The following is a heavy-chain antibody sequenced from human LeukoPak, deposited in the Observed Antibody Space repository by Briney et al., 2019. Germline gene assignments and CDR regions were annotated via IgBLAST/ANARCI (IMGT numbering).Heavy chain of an antibody. Sequence: SETPSLTCADYGGSFSGYYWSCIRQPPRKGVEWIGELSHSGSTNYNPSLKSRVSISVDTSKNQFSLKLSSVTAADTAVYYCARGRYYCSSTSCSHCDYWGQGTLVTVSS. J-gene: IGHJ4*02. CDR2: LSHSGST. V-gene: IGHV4-34*01. CDR3: ARGRYYCSSTSCSHCDY. D-gene: IGHD2-2*01. CDR1: GGSFSGYY.